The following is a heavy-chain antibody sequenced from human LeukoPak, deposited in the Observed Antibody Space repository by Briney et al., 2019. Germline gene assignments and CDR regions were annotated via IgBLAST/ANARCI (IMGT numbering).Heavy chain of an antibody. V-gene: IGHV3-30*02. Sequence: DSVKGRFTIPRDNSKNTLFLQMNSLRAEDTAVYYCAKAGYYDFWSGHDYWGQGTLVTVSS. CDR3: AKAGYYDFWSGHDY. J-gene: IGHJ4*02. D-gene: IGHD3-3*01.